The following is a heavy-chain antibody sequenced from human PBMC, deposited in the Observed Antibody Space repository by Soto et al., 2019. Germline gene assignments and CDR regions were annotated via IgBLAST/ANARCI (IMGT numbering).Heavy chain of an antibody. V-gene: IGHV1-2*02. CDR2: INPSSGTT. J-gene: IGHJ4*02. CDR1: GFSFTAYF. CDR3: EREHTSGSSPFGF. Sequence: ASVKVSCKTSGFSFTAYFMHWVRQAPGQGLEWVGWINPSSGTTKYGKKFQGRVTVTRDTSINTLYMDLKRLTSDDTAVYFCEREHTSGSSPFGFWGQGTLVSVSS. D-gene: IGHD3-22*01.